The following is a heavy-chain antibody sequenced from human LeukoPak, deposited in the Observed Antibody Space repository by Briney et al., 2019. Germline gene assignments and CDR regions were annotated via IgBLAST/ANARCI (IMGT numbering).Heavy chain of an antibody. CDR3: ARDRYSYGFVYRYYYYGMDV. CDR2: INPNSGGT. J-gene: IGHJ6*02. V-gene: IGHV1-2*02. CDR1: GYTFTGYY. D-gene: IGHD5-18*01. Sequence: ASVKVSCKASGYTFTGYYMHWVRQAPGQGLEWMGWINPNSGGTNYAQKFQGRVTMTRDTSISTAYMELSRLRSDDTAVYYCARDRYSYGFVYRYYYYGMDVWGQGTTVTVSS.